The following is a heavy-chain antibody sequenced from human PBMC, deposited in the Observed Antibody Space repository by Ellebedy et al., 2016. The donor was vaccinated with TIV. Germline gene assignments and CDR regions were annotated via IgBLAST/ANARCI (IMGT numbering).Heavy chain of an antibody. J-gene: IGHJ4*02. CDR1: GFSFSSYG. V-gene: IGHV3-33*01. Sequence: PGGSLRLSCAASGFSFSSYGTHWARQSPGKGLEWMAFIWYDGTAESYAESVEGRFSISRDNSKNTLYLHMKSLRAEDTAIYYCARDSRGRWTPFDHWGQGTVVAVSS. CDR2: IWYDGTAE. D-gene: IGHD4-23*01. CDR3: ARDSRGRWTPFDH.